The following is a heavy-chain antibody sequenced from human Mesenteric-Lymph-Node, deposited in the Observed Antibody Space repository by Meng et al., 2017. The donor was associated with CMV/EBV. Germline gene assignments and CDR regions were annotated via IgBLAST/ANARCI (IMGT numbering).Heavy chain of an antibody. J-gene: IGHJ6*02. CDR2: IYYSGST. Sequence: SGGSIRSSSYYWGWIRQPPGKGLEWIGSIYYSGSTYYNPSLKSRVTISVDTSKNHFSLKLSSVTAADTAVYYCARSNWNDYYYGMDVWGQGTTVTVSS. D-gene: IGHD1-1*01. CDR1: GGSIRSSSYY. V-gene: IGHV4-39*02. CDR3: ARSNWNDYYYGMDV.